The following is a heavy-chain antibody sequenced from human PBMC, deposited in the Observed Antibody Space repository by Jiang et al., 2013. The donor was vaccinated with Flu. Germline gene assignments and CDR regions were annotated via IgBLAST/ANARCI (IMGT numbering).Heavy chain of an antibody. CDR3: ARGVSPTTGVYFQD. J-gene: IGHJ1*01. V-gene: IGHV1-18*01. D-gene: IGHD5/OR15-5a*01. Sequence: GAEVKKPGASVRVSCKASGYTFTNYGISWVRQAPGQGLEWMGWNSIYTGNPKYAQQFQGRVTMTTDTSTSTAYMELRMLRSDDTAVYYCARGVSPTTGVYFQDWGQGTRGHRLL. CDR2: NSIYTGNP. CDR1: GYTFTNYG.